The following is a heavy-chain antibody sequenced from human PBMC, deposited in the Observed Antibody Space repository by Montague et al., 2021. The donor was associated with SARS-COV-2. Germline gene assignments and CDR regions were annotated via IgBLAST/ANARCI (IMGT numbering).Heavy chain of an antibody. CDR3: AGAQNTCLIANCVNYFDF. CDR2: IYYTGST. V-gene: IGHV4-59*01. CDR1: GGSISSYY. J-gene: IGHJ4*02. Sequence: SETRSLTCTVSGGSISSYYWSWIRQPPGKGLEWSGYIYYTGSTKYNPSLKSRVTMSLDRPTNRFSLRLNSVTAADTAMYYCAGAQNTCLIANCVNYFDFWGLGAQVTVSS. D-gene: IGHD2-21*01.